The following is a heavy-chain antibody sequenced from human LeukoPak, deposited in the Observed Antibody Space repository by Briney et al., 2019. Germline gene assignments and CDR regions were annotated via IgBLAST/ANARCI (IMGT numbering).Heavy chain of an antibody. CDR1: GGSFSGYY. J-gene: IGHJ3*02. Sequence: SETLSLTCAVYGGSFSGYYWSWIRQPPGKGLEWIGEINHSGSTNYNPSLKSRVTISVDTSKNQFSLKLSSVTAADTAVYYCAREGSGYTDAFDIWGQGTMVTVSS. CDR3: AREGSGYTDAFDI. D-gene: IGHD3-3*01. CDR2: INHSGST. V-gene: IGHV4-34*01.